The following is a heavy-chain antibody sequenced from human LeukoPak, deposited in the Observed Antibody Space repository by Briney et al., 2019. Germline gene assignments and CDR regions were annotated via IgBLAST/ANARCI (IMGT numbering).Heavy chain of an antibody. Sequence: SETLSLTCSVSGASFSTNYWSWIRQPPGRGLEWIGYVFDSGSTNYNPSLKSRVTISVDTSKNQFSLKLSSVTAADTAVYYCAREGGDYYDSSGLFGYWGQGTLVTVSS. V-gene: IGHV4-59*01. CDR1: GASFSTNY. J-gene: IGHJ4*02. CDR2: VFDSGST. D-gene: IGHD3-22*01. CDR3: AREGGDYYDSSGLFGY.